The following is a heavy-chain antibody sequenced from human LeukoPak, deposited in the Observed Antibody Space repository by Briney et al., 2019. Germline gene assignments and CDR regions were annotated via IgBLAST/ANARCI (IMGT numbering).Heavy chain of an antibody. V-gene: IGHV4-34*01. CDR1: GGSFSGYY. CDR2: INHSGST. D-gene: IGHD3-3*01. CDR3: ARGAYYDFWSGYPEDYYYYGMDV. J-gene: IGHJ6*02. Sequence: SETLSLTCAVYGGSFSGYYWSWIRQPPGKGLEWIGEINHSGSTNYNPSLKGRVTISVDTSKNQFSLKLSSVTAADTAVYYCARGAYYDFWSGYPEDYYYYGMDVWGQGTTVTVSS.